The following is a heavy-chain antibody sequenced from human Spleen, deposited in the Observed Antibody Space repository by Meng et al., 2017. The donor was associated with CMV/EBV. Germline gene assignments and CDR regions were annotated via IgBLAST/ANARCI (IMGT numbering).Heavy chain of an antibody. J-gene: IGHJ4*02. CDR1: GDSIGTYY. Sequence: QGQPQEAGPGLVKPSEPLSLTCIVSGDSIGTYYWTWIRQPAGKGLEWIGHIFTSGSTNYNPSLKSRVTMSIDPSKNQFSLKLSSVTAADTAVYYCARDGGYHRAAGPYWGQGTLVTVSS. CDR2: IFTSGST. CDR3: ARDGGYHRAAGPY. V-gene: IGHV4-4*07. D-gene: IGHD2-15*01.